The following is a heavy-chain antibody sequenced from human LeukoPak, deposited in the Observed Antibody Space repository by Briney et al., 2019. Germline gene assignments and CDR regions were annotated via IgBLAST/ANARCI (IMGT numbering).Heavy chain of an antibody. CDR1: GYTFTSYP. CDR3: ARQDYDGSDYLFDS. J-gene: IGHJ4*02. CDR2: INTNTGNP. D-gene: IGHD3-22*01. Sequence: ASVKVSCKASGYTFTSYPMNWVRQAPGQGLEWMGWINTNTGNPTYAQGFTRRFVFSLDTSVSTAYLQISSLKAEDTAVYYCARQDYDGSDYLFDSWGQGTLVTVSS. V-gene: IGHV7-4-1*02.